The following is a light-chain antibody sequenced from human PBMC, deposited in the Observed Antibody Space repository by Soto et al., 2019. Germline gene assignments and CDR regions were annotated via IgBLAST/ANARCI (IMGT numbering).Light chain of an antibody. CDR2: GAS. V-gene: IGKV3-20*01. CDR3: QHYRTS. J-gene: IGKJ4*01. CDR1: QSVSSSY. Sequence: EIVLTQSPGTLSLSPGERATLSCRASQSVSSSYLAWYQQKPGQPPRLLIYGASSRATGIPDRFSGSGSGTDFTLTITRLEPEDFAVYYWQHYRTSVGGGTKVEIK.